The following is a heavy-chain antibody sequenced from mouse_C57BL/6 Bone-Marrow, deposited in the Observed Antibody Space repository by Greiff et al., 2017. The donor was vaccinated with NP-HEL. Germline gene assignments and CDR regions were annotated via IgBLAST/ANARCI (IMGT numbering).Heavy chain of an antibody. CDR1: GYTFTSYW. D-gene: IGHD4-1*01. CDR3: ARKLGPYYFDY. V-gene: IGHV1-64*01. CDR2: IHPNSGGT. J-gene: IGHJ2*01. Sequence: QVQLQQPGAELVKPGASVKLSCKASGYTFTSYWMHWVKQRPGQGLEWIGMIHPNSGGTNYNEKFKSKATLTVDKSSSTAYMQLSSLTSEDSAVYYCARKLGPYYFDYWGQGTTLTVSS.